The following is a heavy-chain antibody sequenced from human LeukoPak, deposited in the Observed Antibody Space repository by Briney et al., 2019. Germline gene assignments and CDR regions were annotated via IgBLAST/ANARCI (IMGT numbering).Heavy chain of an antibody. Sequence: SETLSLTCTVSGGSISSGSYYWSWIRQPAGKGLEWIGRIYTSGSTNYNPSLKSRVTISVDTSKNQFSLKLSSVTAADTAVYYCARQGYSSSEFDYWGQGTLVTVSS. J-gene: IGHJ4*02. CDR3: ARQGYSSSEFDY. CDR2: IYTSGST. CDR1: GGSISSGSYY. V-gene: IGHV4-61*02. D-gene: IGHD6-13*01.